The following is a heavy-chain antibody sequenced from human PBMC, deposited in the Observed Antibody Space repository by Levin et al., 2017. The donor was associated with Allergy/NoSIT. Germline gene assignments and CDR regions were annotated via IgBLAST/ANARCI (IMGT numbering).Heavy chain of an antibody. CDR3: AEDASAFGDYVFDN. D-gene: IGHD4-17*01. V-gene: IGHV3-30*18. CDR1: GFTFSHYG. J-gene: IGHJ4*02. Sequence: GESLKISCAASGFTFSHYGMHWVRQTPGKGLEWGAVISSDGTNEAYADSVKGRFTISRDNSKNTLYLQMNSLRAEDTAVFYCAEDASAFGDYVFDNGGQGTLVTVSS. CDR2: ISSDGTNE.